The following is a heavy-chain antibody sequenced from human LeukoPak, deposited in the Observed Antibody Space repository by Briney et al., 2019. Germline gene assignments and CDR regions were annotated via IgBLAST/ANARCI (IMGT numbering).Heavy chain of an antibody. CDR2: ISGYNGNT. D-gene: IGHD3-10*01. Sequence: EASVKVSCKASGYTFTSYGISWVRQAPGQGLEWMGWISGYNGNTKYPQKFQGRATMTTETSTSTAYMELRSLRSDDTAVYYCARDQLLYGSGSYYGSWGQGTLVTVSS. CDR3: ARDQLLYGSGSYYGS. CDR1: GYTFTSYG. J-gene: IGHJ4*02. V-gene: IGHV1-18*01.